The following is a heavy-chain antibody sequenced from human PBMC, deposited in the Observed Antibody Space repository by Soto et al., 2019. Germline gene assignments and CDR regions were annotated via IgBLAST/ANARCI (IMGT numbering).Heavy chain of an antibody. CDR1: GFSFSNNG. CDR3: AEYRVESGLGEFVY. Sequence: GGSLRLSCVASGFSFSNNGMHWVRQAPGKGLEWVAIISYDGSNKYYADSVKGRFTISRDNSKNTLYLQMNSLRVEDTAVYYCAEYRVESGLGEFVYFGHGSLVTVS. CDR2: ISYDGSNK. J-gene: IGHJ4*01. D-gene: IGHD3-16*01. V-gene: IGHV3-30*18.